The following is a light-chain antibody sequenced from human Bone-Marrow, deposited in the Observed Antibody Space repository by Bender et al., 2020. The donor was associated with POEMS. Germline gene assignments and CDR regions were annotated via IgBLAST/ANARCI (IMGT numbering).Light chain of an antibody. CDR3: CSYAGRSSFV. J-gene: IGLJ3*02. V-gene: IGLV1-40*01. Sequence: QSVLTQPPSVSGAPGQTVTISCTGSSSNIGAGYDVHWYQHLPGKAPRVLIYTNTIRPSGVSNRFSGSKSGNTASCRNSGLQAEDEADYYCCSYAGRSSFVFGGGTKVTVL. CDR1: SSNIGAGYD. CDR2: TNT.